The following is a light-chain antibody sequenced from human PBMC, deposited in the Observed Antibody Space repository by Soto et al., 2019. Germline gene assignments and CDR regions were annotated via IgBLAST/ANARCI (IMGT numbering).Light chain of an antibody. CDR2: GAS. CDR3: QQTRSFPLT. V-gene: IGKV3D-7*01. Sequence: PGERVTLSCRASQSVSSSYLTWYQQKPGQAPRLLIYGASTRATGIPARFSGSGSGTDFTLTISSLQPEDFAVYYCQQTRSFPLTFGGGTKVEI. J-gene: IGKJ4*01. CDR1: QSVSSSY.